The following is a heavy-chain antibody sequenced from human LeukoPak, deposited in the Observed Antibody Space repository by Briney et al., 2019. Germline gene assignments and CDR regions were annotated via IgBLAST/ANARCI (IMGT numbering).Heavy chain of an antibody. CDR3: ASLGGWGFYAFDI. J-gene: IGHJ3*02. V-gene: IGHV3-53*01. D-gene: IGHD3-16*01. Sequence: GGSLRLSCAASGFSVSSNYMSWVRQAPGKGLEWVSVVYSSGGTYYVDSVNGRFSISRDDSKNTLYLQMNSLRAEDTAVYYCASLGGWGFYAFDIWGQGTMVTVSS. CDR1: GFSVSSNY. CDR2: VYSSGGT.